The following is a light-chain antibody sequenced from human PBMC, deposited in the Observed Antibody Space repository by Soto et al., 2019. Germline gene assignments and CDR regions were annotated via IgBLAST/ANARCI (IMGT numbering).Light chain of an antibody. CDR1: QSVSISY. CDR3: QQYGSSLPYT. CDR2: GAS. Sequence: IVLTQSPGTLSLSPGERATLSCRASQSVSISYLAWYQHKPGQAPRLLIYGASSRAAASPGRFSGSGSGTDFTLTISRLETEDFAVYYCQQYGSSLPYTFGQGTKLEIK. J-gene: IGKJ2*01. V-gene: IGKV3-20*01.